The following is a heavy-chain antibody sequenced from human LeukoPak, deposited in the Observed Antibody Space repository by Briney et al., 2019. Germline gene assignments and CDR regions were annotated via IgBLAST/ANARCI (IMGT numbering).Heavy chain of an antibody. CDR1: SGSISSSSNY. D-gene: IGHD3-22*01. CDR3: ARRSSGYHLVRAFDI. J-gene: IGHJ3*02. Sequence: PSETLSLACTVSSGSISSSSNYWSWIRQPPGKGLEWIGYIYYSGSTNYNPSLKSRVTISVDTSKNQFSLKLSSVTAADTAVYYCARRSSGYHLVRAFDIWGQGTMVTVSS. CDR2: IYYSGST. V-gene: IGHV4-61*01.